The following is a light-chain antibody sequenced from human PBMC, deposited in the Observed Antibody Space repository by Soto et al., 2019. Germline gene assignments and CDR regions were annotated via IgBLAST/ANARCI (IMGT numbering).Light chain of an antibody. CDR1: QSVSSNY. CDR3: HQYYTSPWT. Sequence: EIVLTQSPGTLSLSPGERATLSCRASQSVSSNYLAWYQQKPGQAPRLLIYGTSSRATGVPDRFSGSGSGTDFTFTISRLEPEDFAVYYCHQYYTSPWTFGKGTKVEIK. J-gene: IGKJ1*01. V-gene: IGKV3-20*01. CDR2: GTS.